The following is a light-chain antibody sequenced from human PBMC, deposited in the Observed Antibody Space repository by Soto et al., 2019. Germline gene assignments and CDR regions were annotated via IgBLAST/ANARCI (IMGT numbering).Light chain of an antibody. CDR1: QSVRSSS. CDR2: GAS. J-gene: IGKJ1*01. V-gene: IGKV3-20*01. Sequence: EIVLTQSPGTLSLSPGERASLSCRASQSVRSSSLAWYQQKPGQPPRLLIYGASSRATGIPDRFSGSGSGTDFTLTISRLEPEDFAVYFCQQYGDSPDTDRSTFGPGTKVDIK. CDR3: QQYGDSPDTDRST.